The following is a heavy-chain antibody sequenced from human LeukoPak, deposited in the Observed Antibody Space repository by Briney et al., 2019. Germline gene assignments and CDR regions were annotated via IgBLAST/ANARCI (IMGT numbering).Heavy chain of an antibody. CDR2: INPSGST. CDR1: GYTFTTYY. J-gene: IGHJ4*02. Sequence: GASVKVSCKASGYTFTTYYIHWVRQAPGQGLEWMGIINPSGSTSYAQKFQGRVTMTRDMSTSTVYMELSSLRSEDTAVYYCARESGLYGSGSRYWGQGTLVTVSS. D-gene: IGHD3-10*01. V-gene: IGHV1-46*01. CDR3: ARESGLYGSGSRY.